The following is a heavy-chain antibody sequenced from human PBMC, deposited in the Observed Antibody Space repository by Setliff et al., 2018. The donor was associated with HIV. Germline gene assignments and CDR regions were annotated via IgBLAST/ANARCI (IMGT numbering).Heavy chain of an antibody. CDR2: ISSGGGT. V-gene: IGHV3-23*01. CDR1: GFPFSTYA. D-gene: IGHD1-26*01. CDR3: ARSVVGVPDYFDY. Sequence: PGGSLRLSCAASGFPFSTYAMNWVRQAPGKGLEWVSAISSGGGTYYADFVKGRFTISRDNSKNTLYLQMNSLRAEDTAVYYCARSVVGVPDYFDYWGQGTLVTVSS. J-gene: IGHJ4*02.